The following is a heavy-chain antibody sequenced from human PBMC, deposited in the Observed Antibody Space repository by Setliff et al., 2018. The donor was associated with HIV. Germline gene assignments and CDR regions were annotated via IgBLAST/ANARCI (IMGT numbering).Heavy chain of an antibody. V-gene: IGHV4-39*07. J-gene: IGHJ3*01. CDR3: ARDPGYFSGHIFDL. Sequence: PSETLSLTCTVSGGSISSSSSYWGWIRQSPGKGLEWIGSIYYSGSTYYNPSLKSRVTISVDTSKNQFSLKLSSVTAADTAVYYCARDPGYFSGHIFDLWGQGTMVTVSS. CDR1: GGSISSSSSY. D-gene: IGHD2-15*01. CDR2: IYYSGST.